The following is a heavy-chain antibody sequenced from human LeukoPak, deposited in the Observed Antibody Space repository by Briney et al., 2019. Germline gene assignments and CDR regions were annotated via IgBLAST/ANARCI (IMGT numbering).Heavy chain of an antibody. Sequence: SETLSLTCTVSGGSISSYYWSWIRQPPGKGLERIGYIYYSGSTNYNPSLKSRVTISVDTSKNQFSLKLSSVTAADTAVYYCARGSIQLGDAFDIWGQGTMVTVSS. V-gene: IGHV4-59*01. CDR3: ARGSIQLGDAFDI. J-gene: IGHJ3*02. CDR2: IYYSGST. CDR1: GGSISSYY. D-gene: IGHD7-27*01.